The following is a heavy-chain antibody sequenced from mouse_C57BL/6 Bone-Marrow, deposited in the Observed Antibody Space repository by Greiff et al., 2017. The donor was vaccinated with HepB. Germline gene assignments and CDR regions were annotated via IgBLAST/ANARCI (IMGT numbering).Heavy chain of an antibody. D-gene: IGHD1-1*01. CDR3: ARWGDTTVVDWYFDV. Sequence: EVHLVESGGGLVQPGGSLKLSCAASGFTFSDYYMYWVRQTPEKRLEWVAYISNGGGSTYYPDTVKGRFTISRDNAKNTLYLQMSRLKSEDTAMYYCARWGDTTVVDWYFDVWGTGTTVTVSS. V-gene: IGHV5-12*01. J-gene: IGHJ1*03. CDR1: GFTFSDYY. CDR2: ISNGGGST.